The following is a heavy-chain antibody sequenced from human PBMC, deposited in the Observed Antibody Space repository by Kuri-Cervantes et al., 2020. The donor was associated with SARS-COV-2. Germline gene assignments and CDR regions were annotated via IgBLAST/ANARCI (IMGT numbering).Heavy chain of an antibody. J-gene: IGHJ4*02. CDR3: ARETQQFDY. V-gene: IGHV4-61*02. CDR2: IYTSGST. Sequence: SETLSLTCTVPGGSTSSGSYYWSWIRQPAGKGLEWIGRIYTSGSTNYNPSLKSRVTISVDTSKNQFSLKLSSVTAADTAVYYCARETQQFDYWGQGTLVPVSS. D-gene: IGHD1/OR15-1a*01. CDR1: GGSTSSGSYY.